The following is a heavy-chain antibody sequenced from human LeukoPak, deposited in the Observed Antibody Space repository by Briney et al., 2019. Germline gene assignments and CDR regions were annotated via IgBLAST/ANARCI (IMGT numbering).Heavy chain of an antibody. V-gene: IGHV3-33*01. J-gene: IGHJ4*02. CDR2: IWYDGGNK. CDR3: ARDEPYYDILTGYYTGYLFDY. D-gene: IGHD3-9*01. Sequence: PGGSLRLSCAASGFTFSSYGMHWVRQAPGKGLEWVAVIWYDGGNKYYADSVKGRFTISRDNSTNTLYLQMNSLRAEDTAVYYCARDEPYYDILTGYYTGYLFDYWGQGTLVTVSS. CDR1: GFTFSSYG.